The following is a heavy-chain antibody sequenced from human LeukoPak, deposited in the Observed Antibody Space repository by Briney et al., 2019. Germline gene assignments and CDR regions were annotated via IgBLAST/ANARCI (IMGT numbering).Heavy chain of an antibody. Sequence: SETLSLTCTVSGGSISSYYWSWIRQPAGKGLEWIGRIYTSGSTNYNPSLKSRVTMSVDTSKNQFSLKLSSVTAADTAVYYCARDRENWNRGLYYCMDVWGKGTTVTVSS. D-gene: IGHD1-1*01. CDR3: ARDRENWNRGLYYCMDV. CDR1: GGSISSYY. V-gene: IGHV4-4*07. CDR2: IYTSGST. J-gene: IGHJ6*03.